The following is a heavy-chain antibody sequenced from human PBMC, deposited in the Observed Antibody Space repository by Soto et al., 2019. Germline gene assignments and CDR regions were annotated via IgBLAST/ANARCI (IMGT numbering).Heavy chain of an antibody. Sequence: SETLSLACAVSGYSISSSNWWGWIRQPPGKGLEWIGYIYYSGTTYYNPSLKSRVTMSVDTSKNQFSLKLTSVTAVDTAVYYCARREIQGPIDYWGQGTLVTAPQ. CDR2: IYYSGTT. J-gene: IGHJ4*02. V-gene: IGHV4-28*01. CDR1: GYSISSSNW. D-gene: IGHD1-26*01. CDR3: ARREIQGPIDY.